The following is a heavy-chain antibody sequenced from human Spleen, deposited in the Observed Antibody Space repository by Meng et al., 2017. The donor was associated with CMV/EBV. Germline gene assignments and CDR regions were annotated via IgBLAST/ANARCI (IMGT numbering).Heavy chain of an antibody. CDR3: ARTERYCSSTSCYVSFDY. CDR2: IYHSGST. J-gene: IGHJ4*02. Sequence: SETLSLTCTVSGGSISSYYWSWIRQPPGKGLEWIGYIYHSGSTDYNPSLKSRVTISVDTSKNQFSLKLNSVTAADTAVYYCARTERYCSSTSCYVSFDYWGQGTLVTVSS. D-gene: IGHD2-2*01. V-gene: IGHV4-59*01. CDR1: GGSISSYY.